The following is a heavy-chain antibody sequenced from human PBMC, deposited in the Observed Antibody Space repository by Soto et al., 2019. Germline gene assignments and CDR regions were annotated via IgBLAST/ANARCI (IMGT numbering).Heavy chain of an antibody. Sequence: SVKVSCKASGYTFTIYPIHWVRQAPGQRLEWMGWINAGNGNTKYSQNFQGRVTITRDTSASRAYMELSSLRSEDAAVSDCANQAAGATHYRSRRQGSLVTVSS. D-gene: IGHD1-26*01. CDR3: ANQAAGATHYRS. CDR1: GYTFTIYP. J-gene: IGHJ5*01. V-gene: IGHV1-3*01. CDR2: INAGNGNT.